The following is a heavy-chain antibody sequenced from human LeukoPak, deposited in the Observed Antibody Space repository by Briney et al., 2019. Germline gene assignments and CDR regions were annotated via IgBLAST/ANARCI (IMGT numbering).Heavy chain of an antibody. D-gene: IGHD6-19*01. V-gene: IGHV1-46*01. Sequence: ASVKVSCKASGYTFTSYYMHWVRQAPGQGLEWMGIINPSGGSTSYAQKFQARVTMTRDTSTSTVYMELSSRRSEDTAVYYCAREGEAVAATFDYWGQGTLVTVSS. CDR3: AREGEAVAATFDY. CDR1: GYTFTSYY. CDR2: INPSGGST. J-gene: IGHJ4*02.